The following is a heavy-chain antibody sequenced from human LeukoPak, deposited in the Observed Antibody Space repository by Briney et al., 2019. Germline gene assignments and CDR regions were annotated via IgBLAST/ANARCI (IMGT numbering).Heavy chain of an antibody. CDR3: AGGCGGDSYLGAFDI. Sequence: PSDTLSLTCTVSGVSLSIYYWGWIRQPPGKGLEGVGYIYYSGSPNYHPSLKSRVTISVDTSKNQFSLKLNAVTAADTAVYFCAGGCGGDSYLGAFDIWGQGTMVTVSS. CDR2: IYYSGSP. V-gene: IGHV4-59*01. D-gene: IGHD2-21*02. J-gene: IGHJ3*02. CDR1: GVSLSIYY.